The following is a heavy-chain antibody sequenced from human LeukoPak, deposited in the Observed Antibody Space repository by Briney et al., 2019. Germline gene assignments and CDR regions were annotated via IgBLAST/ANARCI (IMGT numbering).Heavy chain of an antibody. V-gene: IGHV3-23*01. J-gene: IGHJ4*02. CDR2: ISGSGGST. CDR3: AKDLPAFIVVVPAAVFDY. CDR1: GFTFSNYA. Sequence: GGSLRLSCAASGFTFSNYAMSWVRQAPGKGLEWVSAISGSGGSTYYADSVKGRFTISRDNSKNTLYLQMNSLRAEDTAVYYCAKDLPAFIVVVPAAVFDYWGQGTLVTVSS. D-gene: IGHD2-2*01.